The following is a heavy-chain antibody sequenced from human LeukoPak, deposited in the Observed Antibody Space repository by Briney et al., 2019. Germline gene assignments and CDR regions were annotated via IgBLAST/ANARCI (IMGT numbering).Heavy chain of an antibody. J-gene: IGHJ4*02. Sequence: GGSLRLSCAASGFTVDSSYMSWVRQAPGKGLEWVSVFYSGGSTFYADSVKGRFTISKDSSKNTLYLQMNSLRPEDTAVYYCTSRVVVPAAISDYWGQGTLVTVSS. CDR2: FYSGGST. CDR3: TSRVVVPAAISDY. V-gene: IGHV3-53*01. CDR1: GFTVDSSY. D-gene: IGHD2-2*01.